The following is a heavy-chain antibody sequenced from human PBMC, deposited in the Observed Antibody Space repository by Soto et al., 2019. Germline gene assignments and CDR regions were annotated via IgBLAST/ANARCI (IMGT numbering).Heavy chain of an antibody. D-gene: IGHD6-13*01. Sequence: EVQLVESGGGLVKPGGSLRLSCAASGFTFSSYSMNWVRQAPGKGLAWVASISSSSRYIYYADSVKGRFTISRDKAKNSLFLQMSSLRAEDTALYYCARHQGPAAGNYGMDVWGRGTTVTVSS. CDR3: ARHQGPAAGNYGMDV. CDR2: ISSSSRYI. J-gene: IGHJ6*04. CDR1: GFTFSSYS. V-gene: IGHV3-21*02.